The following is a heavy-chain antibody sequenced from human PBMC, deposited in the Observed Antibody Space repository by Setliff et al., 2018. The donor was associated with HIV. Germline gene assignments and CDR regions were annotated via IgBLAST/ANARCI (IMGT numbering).Heavy chain of an antibody. CDR2: IYYSGST. V-gene: IGHV4-31*03. CDR3: ARSPSYRSSWEYYFDY. CDR1: GGSISSGGYY. D-gene: IGHD6-13*01. Sequence: SETLSLTCTVSGGSISSGGYYWSWIRQHPGKGLEWIGYIYYSGSTYYNPSLKSRVTISVDTSKNQFSLKLSSVTAADTAVYYCARSPSYRSSWEYYFDYWGQGILVTVS. J-gene: IGHJ4*02.